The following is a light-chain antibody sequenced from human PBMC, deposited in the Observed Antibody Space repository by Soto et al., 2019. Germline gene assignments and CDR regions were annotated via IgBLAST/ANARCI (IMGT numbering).Light chain of an antibody. Sequence: EIVMTQSPATLSVSPGERATLSCRASQSVSASLAWYQQKPGQAPRLLIYGAFTRATGVPARFSGSGSGTESTLTISSLQSEDFAVYYCQQYNNWPWTFGQGTKVEIK. V-gene: IGKV3-15*01. CDR1: QSVSAS. CDR2: GAF. J-gene: IGKJ1*01. CDR3: QQYNNWPWT.